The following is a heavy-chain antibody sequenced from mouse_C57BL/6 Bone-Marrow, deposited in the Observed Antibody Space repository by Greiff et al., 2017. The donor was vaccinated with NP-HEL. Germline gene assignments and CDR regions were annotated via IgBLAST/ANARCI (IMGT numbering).Heavy chain of an antibody. CDR1: GFTFSAYY. J-gene: IGHJ2*01. V-gene: IGHV5-12*01. CDR3: ATQVGSTMVRFDY. CDR2: LSNGGGST. Sequence: EVKLMESGGGLVQPGGSLKLSCAASGFTFSAYYMSWVRQTPEKRLEWVAYLSNGGGSTYYPDTVQGRFPISRDNAKNTLYLQMSRLKSEDTAMYYCATQVGSTMVRFDYWGQGTTLTVSS. D-gene: IGHD2-1*01.